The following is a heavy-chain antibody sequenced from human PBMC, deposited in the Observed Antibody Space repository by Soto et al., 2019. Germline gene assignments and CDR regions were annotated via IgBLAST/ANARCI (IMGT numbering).Heavy chain of an antibody. Sequence: VHLVDSGGGLVKPGGSLRLSCAASGFTFSDYVMTWIRQAPGKGLEWVSYIGSRGSPIYYVDSVKGRFTLSRDNAKDSLYLHMNSLRAEDTAVYYCARVGSSSLFDYWGQGTPVTVSS. V-gene: IGHV3-11*01. CDR3: ARVGSSSLFDY. CDR1: GFTFSDYV. D-gene: IGHD6-6*01. J-gene: IGHJ4*02. CDR2: IGSRGSPI.